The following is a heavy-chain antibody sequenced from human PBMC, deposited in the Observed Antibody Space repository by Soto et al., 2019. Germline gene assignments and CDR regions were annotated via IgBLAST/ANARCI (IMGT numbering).Heavy chain of an antibody. J-gene: IGHJ4*02. CDR2: INPGGQST. CDR1: VYSVTADD. CDR3: ARFYVQSRTIDY. V-gene: IGHV1-46*01. D-gene: IGHD3-10*02. Sequence: ASVKVSCKASVYSVTADDMDGLRQAPGRAGERVGIINPGGQSTRYSHNFQGRVAMTSDKSTSTVYLELSSLRSEDTDLYSCARFYVQSRTIDYWGQGTLVTVS.